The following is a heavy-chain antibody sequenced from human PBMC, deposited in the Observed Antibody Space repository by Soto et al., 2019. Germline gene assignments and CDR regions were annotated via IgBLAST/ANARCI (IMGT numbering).Heavy chain of an antibody. Sequence: GESLKISWNGSGYSFSSYWISWVRQMPGKGLEWVGRIDPSASYTNYSPSFQGHVTISADMSISTAYLQWSSLKASDTAMYYCTRRRRIAAAGTSYYYYYGMDVWGQGTTVTVSS. D-gene: IGHD6-13*01. V-gene: IGHV5-10-1*01. J-gene: IGHJ6*02. CDR1: GYSFSSYW. CDR3: TRRRRIAAAGTSYYYYYGMDV. CDR2: IDPSASYT.